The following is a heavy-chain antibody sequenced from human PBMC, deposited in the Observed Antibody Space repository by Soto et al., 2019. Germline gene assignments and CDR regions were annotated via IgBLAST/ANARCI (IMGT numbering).Heavy chain of an antibody. CDR2: LTGSSGVT. J-gene: IGHJ4*02. CDR3: AEGGATYGLLTHDY. CDR1: GFTFSNFA. Sequence: GGSLRLSCVVSGFTFSNFAMSWVRQAPGKGLEWVSTLTGSSGVTYYADSVKGRFAISRDNSRNTLSLQMNSLTAEDTAVYYCAEGGATYGLLTHDYWGQGTRVTVSS. V-gene: IGHV3-23*01. D-gene: IGHD3-9*01.